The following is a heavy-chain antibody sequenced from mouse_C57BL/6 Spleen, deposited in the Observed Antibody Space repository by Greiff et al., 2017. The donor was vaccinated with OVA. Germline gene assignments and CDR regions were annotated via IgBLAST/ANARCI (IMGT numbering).Heavy chain of an antibody. V-gene: IGHV1-19*01. CDR1: GYTFTDYY. Sequence: EVKLMESGPVLVKPGASVKMSCKASGYTFTDYYMNWVKQSHGKSLEWIGVINPYNGGTSYNQKFKGKATLTVDKSSSTAYMELNSLTSEDSAVYYCARGYYGSDNAMDYWGQGTSVTVSS. D-gene: IGHD1-1*01. J-gene: IGHJ4*01. CDR3: ARGYYGSDNAMDY. CDR2: INPYNGGT.